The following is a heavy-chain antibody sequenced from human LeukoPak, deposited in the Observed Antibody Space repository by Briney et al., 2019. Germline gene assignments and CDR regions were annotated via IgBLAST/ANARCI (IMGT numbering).Heavy chain of an antibody. CDR2: IYSGGST. Sequence: PGGSLRPSCAASGFTVSSNYMSWVRQAPGKGLEWVSVIYSGGSTYYADSVKGRFTISRHNSKNTLYLQMNSLRAEDTAVYYCARLVWRSGWYFDYWGQGTLVTVSS. J-gene: IGHJ4*02. CDR1: GFTVSSNY. CDR3: ARLVWRSGWYFDY. D-gene: IGHD6-19*01. V-gene: IGHV3-53*04.